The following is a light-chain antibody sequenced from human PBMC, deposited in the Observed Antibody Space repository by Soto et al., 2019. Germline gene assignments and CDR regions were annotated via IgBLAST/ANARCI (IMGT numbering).Light chain of an antibody. CDR2: KAS. CDR1: QSISSW. V-gene: IGKV1-5*03. Sequence: DIQMTQSPSTLSASVGDRVTITCRASQSISSWLAWYQQKPGKAPNLLIYKASSLESGVPSRFSGSGSGTEFTLTISSLQPDYCAPYYGQQYGSYPFTAGPGTKVYIK. CDR3: QQYGSYPFT. J-gene: IGKJ3*01.